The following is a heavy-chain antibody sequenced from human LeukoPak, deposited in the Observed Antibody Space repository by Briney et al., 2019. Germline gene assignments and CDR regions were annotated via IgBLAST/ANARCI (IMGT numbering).Heavy chain of an antibody. Sequence: SETLSLTCTVSGGAISSGDYYWSWIRQPPGKGLEWIGYIYYSGSTYYNPSLKSRVTISVDTSRNQFSLKLSSVTAADMAVYYCARDRSGYDLYYWGQGTLVTVSS. CDR1: GGAISSGDYY. CDR2: IYYSGST. J-gene: IGHJ4*02. D-gene: IGHD5-12*01. V-gene: IGHV4-30-4*08. CDR3: ARDRSGYDLYY.